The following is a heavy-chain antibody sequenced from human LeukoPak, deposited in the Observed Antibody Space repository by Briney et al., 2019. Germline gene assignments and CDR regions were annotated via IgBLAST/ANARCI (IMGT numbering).Heavy chain of an antibody. Sequence: PGGSLRLSCAASGFTFDDYGMSWVRQAPGKGLEWVSGINWNGGSTGYADSVKGRFTISRDNAKNSLYLQMNSLRAEDTAVYYCARWGNYYYDSSGYYATRVLDYWGQGTLVTVSS. CDR3: ARWGNYYYDSSGYYATRVLDY. V-gene: IGHV3-20*04. CDR2: INWNGGST. CDR1: GFTFDDYG. J-gene: IGHJ4*02. D-gene: IGHD3-22*01.